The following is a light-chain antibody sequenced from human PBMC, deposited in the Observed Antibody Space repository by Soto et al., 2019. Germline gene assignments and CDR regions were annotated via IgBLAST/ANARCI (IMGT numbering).Light chain of an antibody. V-gene: IGKV3-11*01. Sequence: IVLPQSPANLSFSPGDRATLSCRASQSVSSYLAWYQQKPGQAPRLLIYDASNRATGIPARFSGSGSGTDFTLTISSLEPEDFAVYYCQQRTNWSSVTFGGGTKVDNK. CDR2: DAS. CDR1: QSVSSY. CDR3: QQRTNWSSVT. J-gene: IGKJ4*01.